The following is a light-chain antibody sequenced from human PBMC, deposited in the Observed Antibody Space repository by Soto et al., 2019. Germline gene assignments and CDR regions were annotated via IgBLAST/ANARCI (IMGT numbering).Light chain of an antibody. V-gene: IGLV2-23*02. CDR2: EVT. CDR3: ASYAGSRTYV. Sequence: QSVLTQPASVSGSPGQLVTISCSGSDIGNYNLVSWYQHLPGRAPKLLIFEVTMRPSGISDRFSGSKSASTASLTISGLQAEDEGDYYCASYAGSRTYVFGSGTKVTVL. CDR1: SDIGNYNL. J-gene: IGLJ1*01.